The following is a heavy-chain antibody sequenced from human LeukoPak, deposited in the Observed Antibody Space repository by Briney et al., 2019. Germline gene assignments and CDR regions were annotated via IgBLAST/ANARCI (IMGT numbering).Heavy chain of an antibody. CDR3: ARPHNSGWEVDP. D-gene: IGHD5-12*01. Sequence: ASVKVSCKASGYTFTSYAMHWVRQAPGQRLEWMGWINAGNGNTKYSQKFQGRVTITRDTSASTAYMELSSLRSEDTAVYYCARPHNSGWEVDPWGQGTLVTVSS. V-gene: IGHV1-3*01. CDR2: INAGNGNT. CDR1: GYTFTSYA. J-gene: IGHJ5*02.